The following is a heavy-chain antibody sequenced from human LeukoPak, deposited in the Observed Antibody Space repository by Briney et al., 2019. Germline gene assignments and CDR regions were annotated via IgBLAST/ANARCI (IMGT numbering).Heavy chain of an antibody. CDR3: AKAGTSVRDIVVVVAATDYFDY. CDR1: GFTFSSYG. Sequence: GGSLRLSCAASGFTFSSYGMSWVRQAPGKGLEWVSAISGSGGSTYYADSVKGRFTISRDNSKNTLYLQMNSLRAEDTAVYYCAKAGTSVRDIVVVVAATDYFDYWGQGTLVTVSS. J-gene: IGHJ4*02. CDR2: ISGSGGST. V-gene: IGHV3-23*01. D-gene: IGHD2-15*01.